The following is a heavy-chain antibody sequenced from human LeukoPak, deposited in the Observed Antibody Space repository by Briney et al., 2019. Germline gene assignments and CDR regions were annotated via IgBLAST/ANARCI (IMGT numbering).Heavy chain of an antibody. CDR1: VGSFSGYY. V-gene: IGHV4-34*01. CDR2: INHSGST. D-gene: IGHD3-10*01. Sequence: SETLSLTCAVYVGSFSGYYWSWIRQPPGKGLEWIGEINHSGSTNYNPSLKSRVTISVDTSKNQFSLKLSSVTAADTAVYYCARSMVRISDYWGQGTLVTVSS. J-gene: IGHJ4*02. CDR3: ARSMVRISDY.